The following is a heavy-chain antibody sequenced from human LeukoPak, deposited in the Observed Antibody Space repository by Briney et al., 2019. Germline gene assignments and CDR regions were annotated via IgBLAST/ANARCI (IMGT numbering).Heavy chain of an antibody. CDR3: ARDYYDSSGYYYEGFDI. CDR2: ILYDGSNK. CDR1: GFTFCSYA. J-gene: IGHJ3*02. Sequence: PGGSLRLSCAASGFTFCSYAMHWVRQAPGKGLEWVADILYDGSNKYYADSVKGRFTISRDNSTITLYLQMNSRRAEDTAVYYCARDYYDSSGYYYEGFDIWGQGTMVTVSS. D-gene: IGHD3-22*01. V-gene: IGHV3-30-3*01.